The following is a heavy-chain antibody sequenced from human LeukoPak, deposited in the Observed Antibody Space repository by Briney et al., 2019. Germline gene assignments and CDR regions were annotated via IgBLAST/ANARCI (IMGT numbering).Heavy chain of an antibody. CDR1: GLTFRISW. D-gene: IGHD6-13*01. CDR2: INSDGTST. Sequence: GGSLRLSCAASGLTFRISWMHWVRQAPGKGLVWVSGINSDGTSTNYADSVKGRFTISRDNAKSTVYVQMNSLRVEDTAVYYCASDFAGRFDYWGQGILVTVSS. V-gene: IGHV3-74*01. CDR3: ASDFAGRFDY. J-gene: IGHJ4*02.